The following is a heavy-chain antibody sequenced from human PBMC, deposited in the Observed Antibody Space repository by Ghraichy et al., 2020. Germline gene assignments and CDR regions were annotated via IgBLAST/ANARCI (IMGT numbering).Heavy chain of an antibody. Sequence: SVKVSCKASGGTFSGYDINWVRQAPGQGLEWMGGIIPIFGTARYAQKFQGRVTITADESTSTAYVELSSLTSEDTAIFYCARWAAHCSPTNCSRSFIAPFDYWGQGTRVTVSS. D-gene: IGHD2-2*01. J-gene: IGHJ4*02. CDR1: GGTFSGYD. CDR2: IIPIFGTA. CDR3: ARWAAHCSPTNCSRSFIAPFDY. V-gene: IGHV1-69*13.